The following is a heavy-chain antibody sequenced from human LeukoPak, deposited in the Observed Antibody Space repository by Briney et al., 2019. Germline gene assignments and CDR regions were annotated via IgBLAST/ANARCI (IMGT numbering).Heavy chain of an antibody. CDR3: ARSGSYKYYFDY. CDR2: INPNSGGT. CDR1: GYTFTSYY. D-gene: IGHD1-26*01. Sequence: ASVKVSCKASGYTFTSYYMHWVRQAPGQGLEWMGWINPNSGGTNYAQKFQGRVTMTRDTSISTAYMELSRLRSDDTAVYYCARSGSYKYYFDYWGQGTLVTVSS. J-gene: IGHJ4*02. V-gene: IGHV1-2*02.